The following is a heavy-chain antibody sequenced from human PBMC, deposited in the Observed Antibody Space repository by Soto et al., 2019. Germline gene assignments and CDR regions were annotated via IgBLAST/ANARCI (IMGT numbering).Heavy chain of an antibody. CDR1: GFTFSSYA. D-gene: IGHD3-10*01. V-gene: IGHV3-23*01. Sequence: EVQLLESGGGLVQPGGSLRLSCAASGFTFSSYAMSWVRQAPGKGLEWVSAISGSGGSTYYADSVKGRFTISRDNSKNTLYLQMNSLRAEDTAVYYCAKHDGSGSYYHYYYYYGMDVWGQGTTATVSS. CDR3: AKHDGSGSYYHYYYYYGMDV. CDR2: ISGSGGST. J-gene: IGHJ6*02.